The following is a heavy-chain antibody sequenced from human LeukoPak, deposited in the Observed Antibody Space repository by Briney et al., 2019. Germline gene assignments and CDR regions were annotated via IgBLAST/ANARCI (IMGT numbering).Heavy chain of an antibody. CDR2: INHSGST. V-gene: IGHV4-34*01. Sequence: SETLSLTCAVYGGSFSGYYWSWIRQPPGKGLEWIGGINHSGSTNYNPSLNSRVTISVDTSKNQFSLKLSSVTAADTAVYYCARGLVGATPPALYYFDYWGQGTLVTVSS. CDR3: ARGLVGATPPALYYFDY. CDR1: GGSFSGYY. J-gene: IGHJ4*02. D-gene: IGHD1-26*01.